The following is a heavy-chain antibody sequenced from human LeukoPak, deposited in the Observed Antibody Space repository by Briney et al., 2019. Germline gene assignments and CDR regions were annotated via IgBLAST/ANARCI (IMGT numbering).Heavy chain of an antibody. J-gene: IGHJ4*02. CDR2: INPEETTI. CDR1: GFVFSKYW. D-gene: IGHD3-9*01. CDR3: AKSPHYDILTGSYYFDY. Sequence: GGSLRLSCAASGFVFSKYWMHWVRQAPGKGLVWVSRINPEETTINYADSVRGRFTISRDNAKNSLYLQMNSLRAEDMALYYCAKSPHYDILTGSYYFDYWGQGTLVTVSS. V-gene: IGHV3-74*01.